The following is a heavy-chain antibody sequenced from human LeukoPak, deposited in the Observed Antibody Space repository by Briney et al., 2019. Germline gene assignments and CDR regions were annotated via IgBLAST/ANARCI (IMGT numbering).Heavy chain of an antibody. CDR2: ISGSGGST. Sequence: GGSLRLSCAASGFTFSSYAMSWVRQAPGKGLEWVSAISGSGGSTYYADSVKGRFTISRDNSKNTLYLQMNSLRAEDTAVYYCARGEYSSSWYPNDYWGQGTLVTVSS. CDR1: GFTFSSYA. V-gene: IGHV3-23*01. D-gene: IGHD6-13*01. J-gene: IGHJ4*02. CDR3: ARGEYSSSWYPNDY.